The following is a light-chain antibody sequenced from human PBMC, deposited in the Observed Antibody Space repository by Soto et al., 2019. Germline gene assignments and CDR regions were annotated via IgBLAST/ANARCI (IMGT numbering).Light chain of an antibody. CDR1: QSVSSY. J-gene: IGKJ1*01. V-gene: IGKV3-15*01. CDR2: RAS. CDR3: QPYNNWLWT. Sequence: VMTRSPSTLSLSAGESATLYCRASQSVSSYLAWYQQKPGQAPRLLIYRASTRATGISARFSGSGSGTEFTLTISSLQSEDFAVYYCQPYNNWLWTFGQGTKV.